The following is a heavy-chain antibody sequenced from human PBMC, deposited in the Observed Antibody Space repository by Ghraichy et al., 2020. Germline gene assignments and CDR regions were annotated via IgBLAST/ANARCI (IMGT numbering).Heavy chain of an antibody. CDR1: GGSFSGYY. D-gene: IGHD2-2*01. V-gene: IGHV4-34*01. CDR3: ARGRCSSTSCYAGFRHFFDH. J-gene: IGHJ4*02. CDR2: INHSGST. Sequence: SETLSLTCAVYGGSFSGYYWSWIRQPPGKGLEWIGEINHSGSTNYNPSLKSRVTTSVDTSKNQFSLKLSSVTAADTAVYYFARGRCSSTSCYAGFRHFFDHWGQGTLVTVST.